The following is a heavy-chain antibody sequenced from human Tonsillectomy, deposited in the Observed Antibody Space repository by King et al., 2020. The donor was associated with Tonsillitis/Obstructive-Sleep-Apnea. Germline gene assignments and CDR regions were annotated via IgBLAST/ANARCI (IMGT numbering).Heavy chain of an antibody. V-gene: IGHV1-18*01. Sequence: QLVQSGTEVKKPGASVKVSCKASGYIFTNYGISWVRQAPGQGLEWMGWISAYNGNTNYAKKFQGRVTMTTDTSTSTAYMELRSLRSDDTAVYYCAREGDPDDFWSAIPWGQGSLVTVSS. J-gene: IGHJ5*02. D-gene: IGHD3-3*01. CDR1: GYIFTNYG. CDR3: AREGDPDDFWSAIP. CDR2: ISAYNGNT.